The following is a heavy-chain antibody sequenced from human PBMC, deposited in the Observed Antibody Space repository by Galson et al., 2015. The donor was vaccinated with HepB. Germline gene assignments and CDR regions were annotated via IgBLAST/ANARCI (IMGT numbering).Heavy chain of an antibody. CDR1: GFTVSSNY. CDR3: ARGSYYDSSGYPY. Sequence: SLRLSCAASGFTVSSNYMSWVRQAPGKGLEWVSVIYSGGSTYYADSVKGRFTISRDNSKNTLYLQMNSLRAEDTAVYYCARGSYYDSSGYPYWGQGTLVTVSS. D-gene: IGHD3-22*01. CDR2: IYSGGST. V-gene: IGHV3-66*01. J-gene: IGHJ4*02.